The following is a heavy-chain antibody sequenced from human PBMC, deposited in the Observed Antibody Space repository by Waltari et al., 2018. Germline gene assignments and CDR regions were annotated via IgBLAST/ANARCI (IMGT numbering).Heavy chain of an antibody. Sequence: EVPLVQSGAEVKKPGESLKISCKGYGYSFTSYWIGWVRQMPGKGLEWMGIIYPGDSDTRYSPSFQGQVTISADKSISTAYLQWSSLKASDTAMYYCARHPRGELLQDWFDPWGQGTLVTVSS. CDR2: IYPGDSDT. CDR1: GYSFTSYW. D-gene: IGHD1-26*01. V-gene: IGHV5-51*01. CDR3: ARHPRGELLQDWFDP. J-gene: IGHJ5*02.